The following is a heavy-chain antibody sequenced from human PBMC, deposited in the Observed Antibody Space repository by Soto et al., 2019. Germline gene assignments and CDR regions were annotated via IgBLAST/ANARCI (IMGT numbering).Heavy chain of an antibody. CDR1: GYTFTSYG. V-gene: IGHV1-18*01. Sequence: ASVKVSCTASGYTFTSYGISWVRQAPGQGLEWMGWISAYNGNTNYAQKLQGRVTMTTDTSTSTAYMELRSLRSDDTAVYYCARDHYGSGSYPNDAFDIWGQGTMVTVSS. D-gene: IGHD3-10*01. CDR3: ARDHYGSGSYPNDAFDI. CDR2: ISAYNGNT. J-gene: IGHJ3*02.